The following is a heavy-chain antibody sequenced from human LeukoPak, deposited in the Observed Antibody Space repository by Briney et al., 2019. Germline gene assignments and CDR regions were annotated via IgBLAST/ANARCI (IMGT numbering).Heavy chain of an antibody. V-gene: IGHV1-2*02. Sequence: GASVKVSCKASGYTFTGYYMHWVRQAPGQGLEWMGWINPNSGGTNYAQKFQGRVTMTRDTSISTAYMELSGLRSDDTAVYYCARDAHYYYYYMDVWGKGTTVTVSS. CDR3: ARDAHYYYYYMDV. J-gene: IGHJ6*03. CDR1: GYTFTGYY. CDR2: INPNSGGT.